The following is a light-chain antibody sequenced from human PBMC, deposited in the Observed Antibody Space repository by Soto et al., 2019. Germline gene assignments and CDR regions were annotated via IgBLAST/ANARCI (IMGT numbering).Light chain of an antibody. CDR3: QHNGSPGT. J-gene: IGKJ1*01. Sequence: EIVMTQSRATLSLSPGERATLSCRASQSVSNNYFAWYQQNPGQAPRLLIYGATNGATGIQDRCSGSGAGTDFTITIRMLEDDDVAEYYQQHNGSPGTFGQGTKVDIK. V-gene: IGKV3-20*01. CDR2: GAT. CDR1: QSVSNNY.